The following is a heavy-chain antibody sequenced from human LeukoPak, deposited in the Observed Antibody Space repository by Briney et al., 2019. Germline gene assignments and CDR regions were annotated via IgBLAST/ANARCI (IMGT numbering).Heavy chain of an antibody. CDR1: GFTFSSYA. CDR3: AKDLSLSYYDSSGYYLDHDAFDI. D-gene: IGHD3-22*01. Sequence: GGSLRLSCAASGFTFSSYAMSWVRQAPGKGLEWVSAISGSGGSTYYADSVKGRFTISRDNSKNTLYLQMNSLRAEDTAVYYCAKDLSLSYYDSSGYYLDHDAFDIWGQGTMVTVSS. CDR2: ISGSGGST. V-gene: IGHV3-23*01. J-gene: IGHJ3*02.